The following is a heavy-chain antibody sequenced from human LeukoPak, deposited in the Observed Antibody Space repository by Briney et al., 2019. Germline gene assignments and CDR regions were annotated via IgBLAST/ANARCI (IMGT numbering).Heavy chain of an antibody. J-gene: IGHJ3*02. CDR2: LGGTNGYT. CDR1: GFTFSNYA. Sequence: GGSLRLSCVASGFTFSNYAMSWVRQPPGKGLEWVSSLGGTNGYTYYADSVKGRFSISRDNSKNTLYLQMNSLRAEDTAVYYCAKDLKTMVRGVIYAFDIWGQGTMVTVSS. D-gene: IGHD3-10*01. V-gene: IGHV3-23*01. CDR3: AKDLKTMVRGVIYAFDI.